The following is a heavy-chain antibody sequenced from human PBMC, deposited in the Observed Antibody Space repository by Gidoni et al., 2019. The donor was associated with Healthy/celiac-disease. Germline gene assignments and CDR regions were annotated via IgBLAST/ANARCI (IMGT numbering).Heavy chain of an antibody. Sequence: STYYNPSLKSRVTISVDTSKNQFSLKLSSVTAADTAVYYCAESYVYGMDVWGQGTTVTVSS. CDR2: ST. D-gene: IGHD3-16*01. V-gene: IGHV4-39*01. J-gene: IGHJ6*02. CDR3: AESYVYGMDV.